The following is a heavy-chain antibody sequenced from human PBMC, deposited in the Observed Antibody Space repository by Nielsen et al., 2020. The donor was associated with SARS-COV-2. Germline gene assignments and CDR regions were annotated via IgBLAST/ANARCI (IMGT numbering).Heavy chain of an antibody. CDR1: GYTFTGYY. CDR3: ARENYGGNSGHYYYGMDV. D-gene: IGHD4-23*01. J-gene: IGHJ6*02. CDR2: INPNSGGT. V-gene: IGHV1-2*04. Sequence: ASVKVSCKASGYTFTGYYMHWVRQAPGQGLEWRGWINPNSGGTNYAQKFQGWVTMTRDTSISNAYMELSRLRSDDTAVYYCARENYGGNSGHYYYGMDVWGQGTTVTVSS.